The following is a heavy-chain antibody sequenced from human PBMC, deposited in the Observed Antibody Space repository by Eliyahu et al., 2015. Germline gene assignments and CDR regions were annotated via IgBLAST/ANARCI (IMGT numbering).Heavy chain of an antibody. CDR1: XXXISXSGYY. Sequence: QVHLQESGPGLVXPSETLSLTCTVXXXXISXSGYYWAWIRQPPGKGLEWXGSIYHSGNTYDNPSLKSRVTMSVDTSRNHFSLKLSSVTAADTAVYYCTRHQEYSCSAGSCYSFDSWGQGTLVTVSS. CDR2: IYHSGNT. CDR3: TRHQEYSCSAGSCYSFDS. V-gene: IGHV4-39*01. J-gene: IGHJ4*02. D-gene: IGHD2-15*01.